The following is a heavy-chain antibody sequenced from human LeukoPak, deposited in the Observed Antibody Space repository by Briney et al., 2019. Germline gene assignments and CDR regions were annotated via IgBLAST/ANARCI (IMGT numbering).Heavy chain of an antibody. J-gene: IGHJ6*02. CDR2: MKQDGGEK. CDR3: ARDMDV. Sequence: GGSLRLSCAASGFTFSTYWMTWVRQAPGQGLEWVANMKQDGGEKYYVDSVKGRFTISRDNAKSSLYLQMNSLRAEDTAVYYCARDMDVWGQGTTVTVSS. V-gene: IGHV3-7*04. CDR1: GFTFSTYW.